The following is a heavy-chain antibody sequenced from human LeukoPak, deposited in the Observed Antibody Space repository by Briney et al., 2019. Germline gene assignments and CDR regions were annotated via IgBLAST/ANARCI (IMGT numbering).Heavy chain of an antibody. V-gene: IGHV4-61*01. Sequence: PSETLSLTCTVSGGSISSSSYYWSWIRQPPGKGLEWIGYIYNSGSTNYNPSLKSRLTISPDTSKNQFSLKLSSVTAADTAVYYCATYRGHGPVTFDFWGQGTMVTVSS. CDR2: IYNSGST. CDR1: GGSISSSSYY. D-gene: IGHD3-10*01. J-gene: IGHJ3*01. CDR3: ATYRGHGPVTFDF.